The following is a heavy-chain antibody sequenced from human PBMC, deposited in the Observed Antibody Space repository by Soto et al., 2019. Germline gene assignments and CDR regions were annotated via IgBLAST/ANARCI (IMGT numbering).Heavy chain of an antibody. CDR1: GFTFSSYA. J-gene: IGHJ6*03. CDR2: ISGSGGST. CDR3: AKLPGSNYYYYYMGV. D-gene: IGHD3-9*01. V-gene: IGHV3-23*01. Sequence: PGGSLRLSCAASGFTFSSYAMSWVRQAPGKGLEWVSAISGSGGSTYYADSVKGRFTISRDNSKNTLYLQMNSLRAEDTAVYYCAKLPGSNYYYYYMGVWGKGTTVTVSS.